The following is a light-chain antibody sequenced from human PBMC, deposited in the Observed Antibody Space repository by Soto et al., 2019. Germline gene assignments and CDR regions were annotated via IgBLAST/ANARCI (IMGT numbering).Light chain of an antibody. CDR2: GAS. J-gene: IGKJ2*01. CDR3: HQYGSSPYT. Sequence: EIVLTQSPGTLSLSPGERATLSCRASQSVSSSYLDWYQQKPGQAPRHLIYGASSRATGIPDRFSGSGSGTDFYLTISRLEPEDFAVYYCHQYGSSPYTFGQGTKLEI. V-gene: IGKV3-20*01. CDR1: QSVSSSY.